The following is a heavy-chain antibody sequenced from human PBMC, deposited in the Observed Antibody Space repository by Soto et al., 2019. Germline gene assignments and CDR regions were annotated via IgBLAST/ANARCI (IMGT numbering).Heavy chain of an antibody. CDR2: INPNSGGT. J-gene: IGHJ4*02. Sequence: VASVKVSCKASGYTFTGYYMHWVRQAPGQGLEWMGWINPNSGGTNYAQKFQGWVTMTRDTSISTAYMELSRLRSDDTAVYYCARGPYSNYAHYFDYWGQGTLVTVSS. D-gene: IGHD4-4*01. CDR3: ARGPYSNYAHYFDY. V-gene: IGHV1-2*04. CDR1: GYTFTGYY.